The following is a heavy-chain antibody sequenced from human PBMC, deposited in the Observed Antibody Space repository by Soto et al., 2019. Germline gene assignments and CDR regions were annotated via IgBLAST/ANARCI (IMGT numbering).Heavy chain of an antibody. V-gene: IGHV1-69*01. CDR2: IIPIPGTA. J-gene: IGHJ6*02. CDR3: ARSQGSSTSLEIYYYYYYGMDV. Sequence: QVQLVQSGAEMKKPGSSVKVSCKASGGTFSSYAISWARQAPGQGLEWMGGIIPIPGTANYAQKFQGRVTITADESTSTAYMELSSLRSEDTAVYYCARSQGSSTSLEIYYYYYYGMDVWGQGTTVTVSS. D-gene: IGHD2-2*01. CDR1: GGTFSSYA.